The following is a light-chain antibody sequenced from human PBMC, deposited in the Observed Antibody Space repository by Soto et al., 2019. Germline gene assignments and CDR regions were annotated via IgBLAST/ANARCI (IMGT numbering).Light chain of an antibody. CDR3: CSDAGSYTRV. J-gene: IGLJ1*01. CDR2: DVG. CDR1: SSDVGGYNY. V-gene: IGLV2-11*01. Sequence: QSVLTQPRSVSGSPGQSVTISCTGTSSDVGGYNYVSWYQPHPGKAPKLMIYDVGKRPSGVPDRFSGSKSDNTASLTISGLQAEDEADYYCCSDAGSYTRVFGTGTKLTGL.